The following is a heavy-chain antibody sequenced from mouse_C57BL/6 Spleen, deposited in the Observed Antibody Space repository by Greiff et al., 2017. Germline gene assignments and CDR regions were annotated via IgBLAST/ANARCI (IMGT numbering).Heavy chain of an antibody. CDR2: INPSNGGT. D-gene: IGHD1-1*01. J-gene: IGHJ2*01. CDR1: GYTFTSYW. Sequence: VKLKQPGTELVKPGASVKLSCKASGYTFTSYWMHWVKQRPGQGLEWIGNINPSNGGTNYNEKFKSKATLTVDKSSSTAYMQLSSLTSEDSAVYYCARQVYYGSSHIYFDYWGQGTTLTVSS. CDR3: ARQVYYGSSHIYFDY. V-gene: IGHV1-53*01.